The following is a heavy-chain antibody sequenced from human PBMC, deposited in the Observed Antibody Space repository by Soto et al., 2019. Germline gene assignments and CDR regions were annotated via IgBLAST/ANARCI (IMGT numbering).Heavy chain of an antibody. J-gene: IGHJ4*02. CDR1: GYTFTNYG. CDR3: ARRGSNKWDEDFDF. V-gene: IGHV1-18*01. CDR2: ISPYNGDT. D-gene: IGHD2-15*01. Sequence: QVQLVQSGAEVKKTGDSVKVSCQASGYTFTNYGISWVRQAPGQGLEWVGWISPYNGDTRYAQNVQGRVTLTTDTSTSAAYMELRSLRSDDTALYYCARRGSNKWDEDFDFWGQGTLVTVSS.